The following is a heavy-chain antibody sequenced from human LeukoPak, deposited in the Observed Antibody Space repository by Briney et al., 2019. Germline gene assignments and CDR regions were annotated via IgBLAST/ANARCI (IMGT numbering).Heavy chain of an antibody. D-gene: IGHD5-12*01. V-gene: IGHV3-23*01. CDR2: ISGSGGST. J-gene: IGHJ4*02. Sequence: GGSLRLSCAASGFTFSSYAMSWVRQAPGKGLEWVSAISGSGGSTYYVDSVKGRFTISRDNSKNTLYLQMNSLRAEDTAVYYCAKGVTRYSGYDLVFDYWGQGTLVTVSS. CDR1: GFTFSSYA. CDR3: AKGVTRYSGYDLVFDY.